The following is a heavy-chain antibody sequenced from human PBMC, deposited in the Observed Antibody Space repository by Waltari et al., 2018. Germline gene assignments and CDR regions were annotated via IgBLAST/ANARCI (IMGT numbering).Heavy chain of an antibody. Sequence: VQLVESGGGLVQPGGSLRLSCAASGFTFSSYAMHWVRQAPGKGLEYVSAISSNGGSTYYADSVKGRFTISRDNSKNTLYLQMNSLRAEDTAVYYCAKDIGGRVDYWGQGTLVTVSS. V-gene: IGHV3-64*04. CDR2: ISSNGGST. D-gene: IGHD3-10*01. CDR1: GFTFSSYA. CDR3: AKDIGGRVDY. J-gene: IGHJ4*02.